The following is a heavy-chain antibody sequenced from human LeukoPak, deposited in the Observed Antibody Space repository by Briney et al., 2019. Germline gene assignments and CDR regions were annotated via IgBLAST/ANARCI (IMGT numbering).Heavy chain of an antibody. V-gene: IGHV5-51*01. D-gene: IGHD2-15*01. CDR3: ARLSGRVVCSAGSCYIDS. J-gene: IGHJ4*02. CDR1: GYRFTSDW. Sequence: GESLKITCKGSGYRFTSDWIGWVRQMPGKGLEWMGIIYPGDSDTRYSPSFQGQVTISADKSVNTAYLQWSSLKASDTAMYYCARLSGRVVCSAGSCYIDSWGQGTLVTVSS. CDR2: IYPGDSDT.